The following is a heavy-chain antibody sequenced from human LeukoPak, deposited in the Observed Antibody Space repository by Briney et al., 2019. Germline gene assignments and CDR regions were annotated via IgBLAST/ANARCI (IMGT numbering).Heavy chain of an antibody. V-gene: IGHV4-4*02. CDR1: GGSISSENW. D-gene: IGHD2-2*01. CDR3: ARNGAYALDK. CDR2: IYHSGSI. J-gene: IGHJ4*02. Sequence: SETLSLTCAVSGGSISSENWWSWVRQSPEKGLEWIGEIYHSGSINYNSSLKSRGTISVDKSKNQLSLKLSSVTAADTAVYYCARNGAYALDKWGQGTVVTVSS.